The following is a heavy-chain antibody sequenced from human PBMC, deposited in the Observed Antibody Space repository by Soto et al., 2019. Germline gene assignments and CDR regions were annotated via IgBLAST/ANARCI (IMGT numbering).Heavy chain of an antibody. V-gene: IGHV1-58*01. CDR1: GYTFTSSA. Sequence: SVKVPCTASGYTFTSSAVQWVRQARGQRLEWIGWIVVGSGNTNYAQKFQERVTITRDMSTSTAYMELSSLRSEDTAVYYCAYYDILTGYSDYWGQGTLVTVSS. CDR2: IVVGSGNT. D-gene: IGHD3-9*01. J-gene: IGHJ4*02. CDR3: AYYDILTGYSDY.